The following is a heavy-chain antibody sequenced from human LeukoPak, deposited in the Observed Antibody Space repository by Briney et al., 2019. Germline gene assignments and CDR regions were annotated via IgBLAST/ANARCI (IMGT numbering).Heavy chain of an antibody. Sequence: GRSLRLSSAASGFTFSSYGMHWVRQAPGKGLEWVAVMWYDGTTKYYADSVKGRFTISRDNSKNTLYLQMDSLRAEDTVVYYCAKDGAASTYFDYWGPGTLVTVSS. CDR3: AKDGAASTYFDY. D-gene: IGHD4/OR15-4a*01. V-gene: IGHV3-33*06. CDR1: GFTFSSYG. CDR2: MWYDGTTK. J-gene: IGHJ4*02.